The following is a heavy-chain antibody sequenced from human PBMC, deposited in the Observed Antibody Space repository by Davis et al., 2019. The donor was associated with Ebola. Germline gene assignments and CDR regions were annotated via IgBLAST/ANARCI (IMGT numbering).Heavy chain of an antibody. Sequence: ASVKVSCKASGYTFTSYDINWVRQATGQGLEWMGWMNPNSGNTGYAQKFQGRVTMTRNTSISTAYMELSSLRSEDTAVYYCATELGIAVAATDYWGQGTLVTVSS. CDR3: ATELGIAVAATDY. V-gene: IGHV1-8*01. CDR1: GYTFTSYD. J-gene: IGHJ4*02. CDR2: MNPNSGNT. D-gene: IGHD6-19*01.